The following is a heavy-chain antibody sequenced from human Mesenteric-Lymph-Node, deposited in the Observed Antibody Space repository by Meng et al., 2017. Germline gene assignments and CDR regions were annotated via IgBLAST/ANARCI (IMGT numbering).Heavy chain of an antibody. CDR2: INHSGST. CDR3: ARAMSSGWAQGAFDI. D-gene: IGHD6-19*01. CDR1: GGSFSGYY. V-gene: IGHV4-34*01. Sequence: GSLRLSCAVYGGSFSGYYWSWIRQPPGKGLEWIGEINHSGSTNYNPSLKSRVTMSVDTSKNQFSLKLSSVTAADTAVYYCARAMSSGWAQGAFDIWGQGTMVTVSS. J-gene: IGHJ3*02.